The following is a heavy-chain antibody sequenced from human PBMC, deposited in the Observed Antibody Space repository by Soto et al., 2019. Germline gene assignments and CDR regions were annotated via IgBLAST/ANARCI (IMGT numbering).Heavy chain of an antibody. CDR3: ARGRARLSSSKYYFDY. J-gene: IGHJ4*02. CDR2: IIPIFGTA. Sequence: QVQLVQSGAEVKKPGSSVKVSCKASGGTFSSYAISWVRQAPGQGLELMGGIIPIFGTANYAQKFQGRVTITADESTSTAYMELRSLRSEDTAVYYCARGRARLSSSKYYFDYWGQGTLVTVSS. D-gene: IGHD6-13*01. CDR1: GGTFSSYA. V-gene: IGHV1-69*01.